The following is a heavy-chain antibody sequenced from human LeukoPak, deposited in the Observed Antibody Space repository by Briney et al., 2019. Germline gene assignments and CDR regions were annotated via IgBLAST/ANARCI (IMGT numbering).Heavy chain of an antibody. CDR1: GFTFSSYN. D-gene: IGHD3-10*02. J-gene: IGHJ6*04. V-gene: IGHV3-21*01. Sequence: EGSLRLSCAASGFTFSSYNINWVRQAPGKGLEWVSSISTSSSYIYYADSVKGRFTISRDNAKNSLYLQMNSLRAEDTAVYYCAELGITMIGGVWGKGTTVTISS. CDR3: AELGITMIGGV. CDR2: ISTSSSYI.